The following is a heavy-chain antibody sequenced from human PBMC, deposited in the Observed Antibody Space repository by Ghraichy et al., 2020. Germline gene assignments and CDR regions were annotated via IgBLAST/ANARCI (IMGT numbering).Heavy chain of an antibody. D-gene: IGHD1-26*01. V-gene: IGHV1-8*01. Sequence: ASVKVSCKTSGYTVSTSDIHWERQATGQGPEWMGWVSPDSGNTAYGQKFQGRVTLTANTSISTAYMELSNLRFDDSALYYCARGLYARGSYYPPDSWGQGSLITVSS. CDR1: GYTVSTSD. CDR2: VSPDSGNT. CDR3: ARGLYARGSYYPPDS. J-gene: IGHJ4*02.